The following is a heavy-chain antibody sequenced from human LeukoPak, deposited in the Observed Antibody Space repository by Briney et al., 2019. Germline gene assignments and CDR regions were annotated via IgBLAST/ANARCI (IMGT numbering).Heavy chain of an antibody. CDR2: ISGSGGST. CDR3: AKDRRVESGFEFDY. J-gene: IGHJ4*02. CDR1: GFTFSSYA. V-gene: IGHV3-23*01. Sequence: GGSLRLSCAASGFTFSSYAMSWVRQAPGKGLEWVSAISGSGGSTCYADSVKGRFTISRDNSKNTLYLQMNSLRAEDTAVYYCAKDRRVESGFEFDYWGQGTLVTVSS. D-gene: IGHD1-1*01.